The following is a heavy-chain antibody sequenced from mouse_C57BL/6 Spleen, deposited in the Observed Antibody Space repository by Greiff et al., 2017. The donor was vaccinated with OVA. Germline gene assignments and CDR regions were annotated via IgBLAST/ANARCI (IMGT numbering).Heavy chain of an antibody. J-gene: IGHJ1*03. V-gene: IGHV1-78*01. Sequence: LVESDAELVKPGASVKISCKVSGYTFTDHTIHWMKQRPEQGLEWIGYIYPRDGSTKYNEKFKGKATLTADKSSSTAYMQLNSLTSEDSAVYFCARRDYGSSWYFDVWGTGTTVTVSS. CDR3: ARRDYGSSWYFDV. CDR2: IYPRDGST. D-gene: IGHD1-1*01. CDR1: GYTFTDHT.